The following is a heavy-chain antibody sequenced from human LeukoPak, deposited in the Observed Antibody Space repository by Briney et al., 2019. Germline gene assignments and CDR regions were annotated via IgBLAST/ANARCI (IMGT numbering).Heavy chain of an antibody. CDR2: ILYDGNNK. D-gene: IGHD3-10*01. CDR3: AKDYRLLWFGDLPDAFDI. CDR1: GFTFSNYG. J-gene: IGHJ3*02. V-gene: IGHV3-30*02. Sequence: GGSLRLSCAAFGFTFSNYGMHWVRQAPGKGLECAALILYDGNNKYYADSVKGRFTISRDNSKNTLYLQMNSLRAEDTAVYYCAKDYRLLWFGDLPDAFDIWGQGTMVTVSS.